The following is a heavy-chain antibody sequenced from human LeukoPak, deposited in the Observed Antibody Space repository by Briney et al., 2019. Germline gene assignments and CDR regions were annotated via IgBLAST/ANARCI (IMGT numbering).Heavy chain of an antibody. CDR3: ARQYYMDV. J-gene: IGHJ6*03. CDR1: GFAFSSYW. CDR2: IKHDGTEK. Sequence: GGSLRLSCAASGFAFSSYWMSWVRQAPGKGLEWVANIKHDGTEKYYVDSVKGRFTISGDNAKNSLHLQMNSLRAEDTAVYYCARQYYMDVWGKGNTVTVFS. V-gene: IGHV3-7*01.